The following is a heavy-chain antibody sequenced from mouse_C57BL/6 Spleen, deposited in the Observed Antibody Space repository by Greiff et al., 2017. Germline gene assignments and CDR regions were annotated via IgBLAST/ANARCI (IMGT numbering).Heavy chain of an antibody. D-gene: IGHD1-1*01. CDR2: IHPNSGST. J-gene: IGHJ2*01. CDR3: ARTTVGFDY. Sequence: QVHVKQPGAELVKPGASVKLSCKASGYTFTSYWMHWVKQRPGQGLEWIGMIHPNSGSTNYNEKFKSKATLTVDKSSSTAYMQLSSLTSEDSAVYYCARTTVGFDYWGQGTTLTVSS. V-gene: IGHV1-64*01. CDR1: GYTFTSYW.